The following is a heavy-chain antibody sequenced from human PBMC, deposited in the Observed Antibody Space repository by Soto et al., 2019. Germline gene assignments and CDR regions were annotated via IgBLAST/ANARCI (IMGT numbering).Heavy chain of an antibody. Sequence: PSETLSLTCTVSSGSISSGDYYWTWIRQPPGKGLEWIGYIYYSGITYYNPSLKSRVTISVDTSKNQFSLKVTSVTAADTAVYYCARESRDLGYCSGGVCYSDGMDVWGQGTTVTVSS. CDR1: SGSISSGDYY. CDR3: ARESRDLGYCSGGVCYSDGMDV. V-gene: IGHV4-30-4*01. CDR2: IYYSGIT. D-gene: IGHD2-15*01. J-gene: IGHJ6*02.